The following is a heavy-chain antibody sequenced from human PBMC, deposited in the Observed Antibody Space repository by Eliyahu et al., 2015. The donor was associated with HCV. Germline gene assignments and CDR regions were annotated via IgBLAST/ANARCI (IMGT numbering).Heavy chain of an antibody. J-gene: IGHJ6*04. D-gene: IGHD2-21*02. V-gene: IGHV3-48*01. CDR1: GFTFSSYS. CDR2: ISSSSSTI. Sequence: AASGFTFSSYSMNWVRQAPGKGLEWVSYISSSSSTIYYADSVKGRFTISRDNAKNSLYLQMNSLRAEDTAVYYCARDRRLPLGDVWGKGTTVTVSS. CDR3: ARDRRLPLGDV.